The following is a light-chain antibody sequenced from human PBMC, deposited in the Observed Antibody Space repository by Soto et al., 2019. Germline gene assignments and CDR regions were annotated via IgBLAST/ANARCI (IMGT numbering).Light chain of an antibody. CDR2: AAS. CDR3: LRYNSAPWT. CDR1: QGISNY. Sequence: DIQMTQSPSSLSASVGDRVTITCRASQGISNYLAWYHQKPGKVPKLLIFAASTLQSGVPSRFSGSVSGTDFTLTIDSLQPEDVATYYCLRYNSAPWTFGQGTKVEIK. V-gene: IGKV1-27*01. J-gene: IGKJ1*01.